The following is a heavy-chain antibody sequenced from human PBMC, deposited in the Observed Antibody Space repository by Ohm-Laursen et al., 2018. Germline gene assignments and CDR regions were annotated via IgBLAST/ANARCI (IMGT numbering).Heavy chain of an antibody. D-gene: IGHD6-13*01. V-gene: IGHV4-59*07. CDR1: GGSISSYY. CDR3: VQGGPGSSWYRNWFDP. CDR2: IYYTGST. J-gene: IGHJ5*02. Sequence: SDTLSLTCTVSGGSISSYYWFWIRQPPGKGLEWIGYIYYTGSTNYNPSLKSRVTISVDTSKNQFSLKLSSVTAADTAVYYCVQGGPGSSWYRNWFDPWGQGTLVTVSS.